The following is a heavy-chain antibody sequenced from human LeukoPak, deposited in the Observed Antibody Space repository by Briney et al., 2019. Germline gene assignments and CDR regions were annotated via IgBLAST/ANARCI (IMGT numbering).Heavy chain of an antibody. CDR1: GFTFSSYT. J-gene: IGHJ6*01. V-gene: IGHV3-21*01. CDR2: ISSSSSYI. CDR3: ARGSEGYCSGGGCYYGMDV. Sequence: PGGSLRLSCAASGFTFSSYTMNWVRQAPGKGLEWVSYISSSSSYIYYADSVKGRFTISRDNAENSLYLQMNCLRAEDTAVYYCARGSEGYCSGGGCYYGMDVWGQGTTVTVSS. D-gene: IGHD2-15*01.